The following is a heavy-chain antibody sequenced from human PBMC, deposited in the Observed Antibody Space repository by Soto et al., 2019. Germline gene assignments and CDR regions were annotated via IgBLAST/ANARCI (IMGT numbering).Heavy chain of an antibody. CDR2: INPYSGGA. Sequence: ASVQVSCKASGYTFTGYFMHWVRQAPGQGLEWMGWINPYSGGADYAQSFQGRVTMTRDTSISTVYMELSRLRFDDTAVYYCARVIRGAYYNSPLDTWGPGTVVTVSS. D-gene: IGHD3-10*01. CDR1: GYTFTGYF. J-gene: IGHJ5*02. CDR3: ARVIRGAYYNSPLDT. V-gene: IGHV1-2*02.